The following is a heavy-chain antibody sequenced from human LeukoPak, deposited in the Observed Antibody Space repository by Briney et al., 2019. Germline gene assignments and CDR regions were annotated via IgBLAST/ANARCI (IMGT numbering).Heavy chain of an antibody. J-gene: IGHJ4*02. CDR1: GGSFSGYY. D-gene: IGHD3-22*01. CDR3: ARGGYYDSSGYYFDY. Sequence: PSETVSLTCVVYGGSFSGYYWSWIRQPPGKGLEWIGEINHSGSTNYNPSLKSRVTISVDTSKNQFSLKLSSVTAADTAVYYCARGGYYDSSGYYFDYWGQGTLVTVSS. V-gene: IGHV4-34*01. CDR2: INHSGST.